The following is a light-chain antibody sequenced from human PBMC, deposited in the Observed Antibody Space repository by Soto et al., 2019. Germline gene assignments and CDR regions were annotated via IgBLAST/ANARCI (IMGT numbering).Light chain of an antibody. CDR1: QNIRTW. J-gene: IGKJ1*01. CDR3: QHYNPYSGP. Sequence: DIQMAQSPSTLSASVGDRLTITCRASQNIRTWLSWYQQKTGKAPNILIFDASSLHSGVPSRFSGSGSGTECTLTITSLQPDDFATYYCQHYNPYSGPFGQGTKV. CDR2: DAS. V-gene: IGKV1-5*01.